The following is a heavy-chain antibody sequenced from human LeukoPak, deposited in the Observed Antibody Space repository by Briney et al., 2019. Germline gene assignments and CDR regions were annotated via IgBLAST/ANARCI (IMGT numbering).Heavy chain of an antibody. J-gene: IGHJ3*01. D-gene: IGHD3-10*01. V-gene: IGHV3-66*01. CDR3: ARGYYYDSGA. Sequence: GGYLRLSCAASGCKVNDKYMSWVRQAPGKGLEWVSVIYSGGTTYYADSVEGRFTMSRDNSKNTVYLQMNSLRVEDTAVYYCARGYYYDSGAWGQGTMVTVSS. CDR1: GCKVNDKY. CDR2: IYSGGTT.